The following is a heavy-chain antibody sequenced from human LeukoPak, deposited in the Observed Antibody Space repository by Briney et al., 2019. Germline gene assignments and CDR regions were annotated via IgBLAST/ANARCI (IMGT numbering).Heavy chain of an antibody. D-gene: IGHD3-22*01. J-gene: IGHJ4*03. CDR3: TTYFDTTGYFEEAYDT. CDR2: ISTNSRTI. V-gene: IGHV3-48*01. CDR1: GFPFSRYS. Sequence: PGGSLRLSCATSGFPFSRYSMNWVRQSPGKGLEWVAYISTNSRTIYSGDSVKGRFTISRDNDKSLLYLQMENLRVEDTAVYYCTTYFDTTGYFEEAYDTWGQGTLVTVSA.